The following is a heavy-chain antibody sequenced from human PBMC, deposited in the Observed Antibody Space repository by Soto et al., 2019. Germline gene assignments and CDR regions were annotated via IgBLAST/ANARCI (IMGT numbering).Heavy chain of an antibody. CDR1: GGTFSSYA. V-gene: IGHV1-69*12. J-gene: IGHJ4*02. Sequence: QVQLVQSGAEVRQPASSVKVSCKTSGGTFSSYAISWVRQAPGQGLEWMGGIVPIVDTSTYAQEFQGRVTITADDSRGTVDMELSSLRSDDTAVYYCVRVVAIPGYPDNWGQGTLVTVSS. CDR3: VRVVAIPGYPDN. CDR2: IVPIVDTS. D-gene: IGHD5-12*01.